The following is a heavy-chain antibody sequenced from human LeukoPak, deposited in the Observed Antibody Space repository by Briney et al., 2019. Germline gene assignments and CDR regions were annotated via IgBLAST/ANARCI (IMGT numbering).Heavy chain of an antibody. CDR1: GFNFRAYW. CDR2: ISGSGGST. CDR3: AKGENGDYVDY. Sequence: GGSLRLSCTTSGFNFRAYWMGWVRQAPGKGLEWVSAISGSGGSTYYADSVKGRFTISRDNSKNTLYLQMNSLRAEATAVYYCAKGENGDYVDYWGQGTLVTVSS. D-gene: IGHD4-17*01. J-gene: IGHJ4*02. V-gene: IGHV3-23*01.